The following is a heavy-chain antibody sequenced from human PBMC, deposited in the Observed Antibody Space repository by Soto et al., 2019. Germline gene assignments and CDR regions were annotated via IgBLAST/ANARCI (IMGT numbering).Heavy chain of an antibody. D-gene: IGHD3-3*01. CDR1: GFTFNDYS. CDR2: ISSRSSYI. J-gene: IGHJ4*02. Sequence: EVQLVESGGGLVKPGGSLRLSCAASGFTFNDYSINWVRQAPGKGLEWVSSISSRSSYIYYADSVKGRFTISRDNAKNSLYLQMNSLRAEDTAVYYCARDEGVNYDFWSGYWLDYWGQGTLVTVSS. CDR3: ARDEGVNYDFWSGYWLDY. V-gene: IGHV3-21*01.